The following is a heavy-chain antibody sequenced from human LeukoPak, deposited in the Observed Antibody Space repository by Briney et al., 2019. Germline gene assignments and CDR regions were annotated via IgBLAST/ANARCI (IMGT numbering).Heavy chain of an antibody. V-gene: IGHV3-7*01. D-gene: IGHD3-10*01. CDR3: GRSPDGVDN. Sequence: PGGSLRLSCAASGFIFNNYWMTWVRQTPGKGLKFVANITEDGSEIFYLDSVKGRFTISRDNAKNSLYLQRNSLRVEDTAVYYCGRSPDGVDNWGQGTLVTVSS. J-gene: IGHJ4*02. CDR2: ITEDGSEI. CDR1: GFIFNNYW.